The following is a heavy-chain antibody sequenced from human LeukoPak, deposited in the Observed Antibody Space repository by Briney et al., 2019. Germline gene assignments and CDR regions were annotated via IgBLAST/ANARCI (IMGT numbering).Heavy chain of an antibody. CDR1: GGSISSYY. V-gene: IGHV4-59*01. CDR3: ARSTYYYDISDY. D-gene: IGHD3-22*01. J-gene: IGHJ4*02. Sequence: SETLSLTCTVSGGSISSYYWSWIRQPPGKGLEWIGYIYYSGSTNHNPSLKSRVTISVDTSKNQFSLKLSSVTAADTAVYYCARSTYYYDISDYWGQGTLVTVSS. CDR2: IYYSGST.